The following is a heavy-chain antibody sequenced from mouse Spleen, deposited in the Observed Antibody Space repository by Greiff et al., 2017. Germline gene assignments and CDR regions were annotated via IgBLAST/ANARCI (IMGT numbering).Heavy chain of an antibody. Sequence: EVQGVESGGGLVKLGGSLKLSCAASGFTFSSYAMSWVRQTPEKRLEWVATISSGGGNTYYPDSVKGRFTISRDNAKNTLYLQMSSLKSEDTAMYYCAREGTGTMDYWGQGTSVTVSS. J-gene: IGHJ4*01. CDR2: ISSGGGNT. V-gene: IGHV5-9-3*01. CDR1: GFTFSSYA. CDR3: AREGTGTMDY. D-gene: IGHD4-1*01.